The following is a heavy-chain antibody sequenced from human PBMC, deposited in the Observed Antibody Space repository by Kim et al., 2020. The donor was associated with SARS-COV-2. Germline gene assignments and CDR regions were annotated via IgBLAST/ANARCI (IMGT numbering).Heavy chain of an antibody. J-gene: IGHJ6*02. CDR1: GFTFSSYW. V-gene: IGHV3-7*01. Sequence: GGSLRLSCAASGFTFSSYWMSWVRQAPGKGLEWVANIKQDGSEKYYVDSVKGRFTISRDNAKNSLYLQMNSLRAEDTAVYYCARDLGAYSSSWYYYYYGMDVWGQGTTVTVSS. CDR3: ARDLGAYSSSWYYYYYGMDV. CDR2: IKQDGSEK. D-gene: IGHD6-13*01.